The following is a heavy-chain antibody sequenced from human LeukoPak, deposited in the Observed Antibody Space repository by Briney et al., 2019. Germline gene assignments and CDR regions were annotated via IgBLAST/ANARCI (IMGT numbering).Heavy chain of an antibody. CDR3: ARRPTNSGYAGDY. Sequence: SETLSLTCTVSGGSIRTSSYYWGWIRQPPGKGLEWIGSIYYSEGTYYNPSLKSRVTISVDTSKNQFSLKLSSVTAADTAVYYCARRPTNSGYAGDYWGQGTLVAVSS. D-gene: IGHD5-12*01. CDR2: IYYSEGT. V-gene: IGHV4-39*01. CDR1: GGSIRTSSYY. J-gene: IGHJ4*02.